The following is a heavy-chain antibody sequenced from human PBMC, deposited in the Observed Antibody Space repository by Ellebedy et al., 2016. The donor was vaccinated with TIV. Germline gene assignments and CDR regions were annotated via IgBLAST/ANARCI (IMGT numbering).Heavy chain of an antibody. J-gene: IGHJ6*02. D-gene: IGHD5-18*01. CDR3: VKEVRGYSYGSYHYYFYGLDV. CDR1: GFNFHEYA. CDR2: INWNTNTI. Sequence: SLKISCAASGFNFHEYAMHWVRQAPGKGLQWVSGINWNTNTIDYADSVKGRFTISRDNAKSSLYLQMNSLRSEDTALYYCVKEVRGYSYGSYHYYFYGLDVWGQGTTVTVSS. V-gene: IGHV3-9*01.